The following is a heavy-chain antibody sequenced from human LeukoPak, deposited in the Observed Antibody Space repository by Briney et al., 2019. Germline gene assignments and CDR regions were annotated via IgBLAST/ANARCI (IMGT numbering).Heavy chain of an antibody. CDR3: ARDTSSSWGGVDY. CDR2: ISSSGSTI. V-gene: IGHV3-48*03. D-gene: IGHD6-13*01. J-gene: IGHJ4*02. CDR1: GFTFSSYE. Sequence: GGSLRLSCAASGFTFSSYEMNWVRQAPGKGLEWVSYISSSGSTIYYADSVKGRFTISRDNAKNSLYLQMNSLRAEDTAVYYCARDTSSSWGGVDYWGQGTLVTVSS.